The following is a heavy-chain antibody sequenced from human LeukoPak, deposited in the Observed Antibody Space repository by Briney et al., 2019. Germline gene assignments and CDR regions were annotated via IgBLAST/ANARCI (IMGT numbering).Heavy chain of an antibody. D-gene: IGHD3-16*01. CDR2: ISGSGDDT. CDR3: AKVPFGAPHFFDC. Sequence: GGSLRLSCVVSGFTFSSYSMTWVRQAPGKGLEWVSTISGSGDDTYYADSVKGRFTISRDNSKNTLYLQMNNLRAEDTSIYYCAKVPFGAPHFFDCWGQGTLVTVSP. V-gene: IGHV3-23*01. J-gene: IGHJ4*02. CDR1: GFTFSSYS.